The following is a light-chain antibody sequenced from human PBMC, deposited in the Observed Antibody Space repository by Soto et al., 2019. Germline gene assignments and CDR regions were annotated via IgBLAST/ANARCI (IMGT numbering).Light chain of an antibody. J-gene: IGKJ4*01. CDR2: DAS. CDR3: QQYDNLQLT. V-gene: IGKV1-33*01. CDR1: QDIKNY. Sequence: DIQMTQSPSSLSASVGDRVTITCQASQDIKNYLNWYQQKSGKAPKLLIYDASDLETGVPSRFSGSGSGTDFTFTINSLQPEDIETYYCQQYDNLQLTLGGGTKVDIK.